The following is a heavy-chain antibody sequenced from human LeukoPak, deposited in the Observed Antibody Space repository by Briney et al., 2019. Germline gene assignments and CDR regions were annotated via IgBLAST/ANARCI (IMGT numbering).Heavy chain of an antibody. J-gene: IGHJ5*02. Sequence: ASVKVSCKASGYTFTSYGISWVRQAPGQGLEWMGWISAYNGNTNYAQKLQGRVTMTTDTSTSTAYMELRSLRSDDTAGYYCAREGQQLVRGWFDPWGQGTLVTVSS. CDR3: AREGQQLVRGWFDP. D-gene: IGHD6-13*01. CDR1: GYTFTSYG. CDR2: ISAYNGNT. V-gene: IGHV1-18*01.